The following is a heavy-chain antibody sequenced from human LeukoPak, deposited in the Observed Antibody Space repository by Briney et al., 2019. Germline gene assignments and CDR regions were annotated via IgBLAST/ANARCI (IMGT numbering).Heavy chain of an antibody. V-gene: IGHV5-51*01. J-gene: IGHJ6*02. CDR3: ARHKNLDVAAAGTYGMDV. CDR2: IYPGDSDT. D-gene: IGHD6-13*01. CDR1: GYSFTTYW. Sequence: GESLKISCKASGYSFTTYWIGWVRQMPGKGLEWMGSIYPGDSDTTYDPSFQGHVTISADKSISTAYLQWSSLKASDTAMYYCARHKNLDVAAAGTYGMDVWGQGTTVTVSS.